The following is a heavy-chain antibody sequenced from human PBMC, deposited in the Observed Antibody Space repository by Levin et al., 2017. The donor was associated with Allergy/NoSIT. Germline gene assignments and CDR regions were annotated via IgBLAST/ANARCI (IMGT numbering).Heavy chain of an antibody. Sequence: SLKISCAASGFTFDDYAMHWVRQAPGKGLEWVSGISWNSGSIGYADSVKGRFTISRDNAKNSLYLQMNSLRAEDTALYYCAKDIYKLTMIGMDVWGQGTTVTVSS. CDR1: GFTFDDYA. V-gene: IGHV3-9*01. CDR3: AKDIYKLTMIGMDV. D-gene: IGHD3-22*01. CDR2: ISWNSGSI. J-gene: IGHJ6*02.